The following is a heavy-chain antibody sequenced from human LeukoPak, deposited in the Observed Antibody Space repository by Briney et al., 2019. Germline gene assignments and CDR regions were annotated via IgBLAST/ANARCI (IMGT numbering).Heavy chain of an antibody. CDR2: ISAYRGNT. V-gene: IGHV1-18*03. D-gene: IGHD6-13*01. CDR3: ARERLIAAALLARKDTWFHP. J-gene: IGHJ5*02. Sequence: ASVTVSYKASGCTFNNYGISWVRQAPGQGVEWVGWISAYRGNTNYPQKLQGRVTITTDTSTSTAYMELKSLRSDDMAVYYCARERLIAAALLARKDTWFHPWGQGTLVTGSS. CDR1: GCTFNNYG.